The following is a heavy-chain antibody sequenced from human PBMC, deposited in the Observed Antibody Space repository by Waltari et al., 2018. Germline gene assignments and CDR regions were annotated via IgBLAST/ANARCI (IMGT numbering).Heavy chain of an antibody. J-gene: IGHJ4*02. CDR1: GFTFSSYW. V-gene: IGHV3-74*01. CDR3: VRFSGGY. CDR2: IKGDGSTT. Sequence: EVQLVESGGGLVQPGGSLRLSCAASGFTFSSYWMHWVRQAPGKGLAWVSNIKGDGSTTSYADSVKGRFTISRDNAKNTLYLQMNSLRVEDTAVYYCVRFSGGYWGQGALVTVSS. D-gene: IGHD1-26*01.